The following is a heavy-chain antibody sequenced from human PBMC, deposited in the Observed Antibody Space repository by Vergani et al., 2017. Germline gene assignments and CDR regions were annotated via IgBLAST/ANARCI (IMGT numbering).Heavy chain of an antibody. CDR3: ARGASYYDFWSGHRGWFDP. J-gene: IGHJ5*02. Sequence: EVQLVESGGGLVQPGGSLRLSCAASGFTFSSYWMHWVRQAPGRGLVWFSRINSDGSSTSYAESVKGRFTISRDKAKNTLYLQMKSLRAEDTAVYYCARGASYYDFWSGHRGWFDPWGQGTLVTVSS. D-gene: IGHD3-3*01. CDR1: GFTFSSYW. V-gene: IGHV3-74*01. CDR2: INSDGSST.